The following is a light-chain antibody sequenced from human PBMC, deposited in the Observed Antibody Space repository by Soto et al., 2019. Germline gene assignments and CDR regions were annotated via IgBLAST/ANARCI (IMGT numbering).Light chain of an antibody. V-gene: IGKV3-15*01. CDR3: QQYNNWPFT. J-gene: IGKJ3*01. CDR2: GAS. CDR1: QSVSSN. Sequence: EIVMTQSPATLSVSPGERATLSCRARQSVSSNLAWYQQKPGQAPRLLIYGASTRATGFPARFSGSGSGTEFTLTISSLQSEDFAVYYCQQYNNWPFTFGPGTKVDIK.